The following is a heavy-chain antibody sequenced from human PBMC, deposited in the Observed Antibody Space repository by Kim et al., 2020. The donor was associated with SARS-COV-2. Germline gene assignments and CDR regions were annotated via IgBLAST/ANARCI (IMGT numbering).Heavy chain of an antibody. CDR1: GFNFSGHS. CDR3: VRVGLCSGGDCYSPLDN. Sequence: GGSLRLFCAASGFNFSGHSMHWVRQAPGKGLDWVAIVSSDGSKTYYADSVKGRFTISRDNSKKTLSLQMNRLRLEETAVYYCVRVGLCSGGDCYSPLDNWGQGTQVTVSS. CDR2: VSSDGSKT. V-gene: IGHV3-30*04. J-gene: IGHJ4*02. D-gene: IGHD2-15*01.